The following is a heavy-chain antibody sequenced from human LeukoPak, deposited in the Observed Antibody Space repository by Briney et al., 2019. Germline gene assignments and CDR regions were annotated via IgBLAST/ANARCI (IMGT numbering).Heavy chain of an antibody. D-gene: IGHD4-17*01. J-gene: IGHJ4*02. Sequence: GGSLRLSCAASGFPFSTYAMHWVRQAPGKGLEWVAIISYDGINKYYADSVRGRFTISRDNSKNTLYLQMNSLRTEDTAVYYCARDTATVTYYFDFWGQGTLVTVSS. CDR3: ARDTATVTYYFDF. CDR1: GFPFSTYA. V-gene: IGHV3-30-3*01. CDR2: ISYDGINK.